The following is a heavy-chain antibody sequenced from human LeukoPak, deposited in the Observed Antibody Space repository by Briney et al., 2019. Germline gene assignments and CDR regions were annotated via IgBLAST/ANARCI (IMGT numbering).Heavy chain of an antibody. CDR2: TYYRSTWYN. D-gene: IGHD2-2*01. Sequence: SQTLSLTCAISGDSVTSNSVTWNWIRQSPSRGLEWLGRTYYRSTWYNDYAVSVRGRITVNPDTSKNQFSPHLNSVTPEDTAVYYCARRLTQYDCFDPWGQGILVTVSS. CDR1: GDSVTSNSVT. V-gene: IGHV6-1*01. J-gene: IGHJ5*02. CDR3: ARRLTQYDCFDP.